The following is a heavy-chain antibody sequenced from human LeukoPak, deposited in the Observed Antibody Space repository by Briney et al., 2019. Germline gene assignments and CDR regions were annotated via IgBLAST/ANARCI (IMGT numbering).Heavy chain of an antibody. V-gene: IGHV1-69*13. CDR2: IIPIFGTA. Sequence: SVKVSCKASGGTFSGYAISWVRQAPGQGLEWMGGIIPIFGTANYAQKFQGRVTITADESTSTAYMELSSLRSEDTAVYYCAREQTYYDFWSGYPAGDAFDIWGQGTMVTVSS. D-gene: IGHD3-3*01. J-gene: IGHJ3*02. CDR3: AREQTYYDFWSGYPAGDAFDI. CDR1: GGTFSGYA.